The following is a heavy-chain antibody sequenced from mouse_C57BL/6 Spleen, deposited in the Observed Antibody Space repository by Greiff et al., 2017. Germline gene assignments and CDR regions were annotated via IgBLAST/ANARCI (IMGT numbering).Heavy chain of an antibody. J-gene: IGHJ1*03. V-gene: IGHV5-9*01. CDR2: ISGGGGNT. Sequence: EVKVVESGGGLVKPGGSLKISCAASGFTFSSYTMSWVRQTPEKRLEWVATISGGGGNTYYPDSVKGRFTISRDNAKNTLYLQMSSLRSEDTALYYCARHISSYWYFDVWGTGTTVTVSS. CDR1: GFTFSSYT. CDR3: ARHISSYWYFDV. D-gene: IGHD1-1*01.